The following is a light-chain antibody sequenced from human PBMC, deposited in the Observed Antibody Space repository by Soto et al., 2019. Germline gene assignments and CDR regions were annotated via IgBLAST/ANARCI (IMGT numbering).Light chain of an antibody. Sequence: QSVLTQPPSVSGAPGQRVTISCTGSSSNIGAGYDVHWYQQLPGTAPKLLIYGNNNRPSGVPDRFSGSKSGTSASLAITGLEAEDEADYYCQSYDSSRISDVFGTGTKLTVL. J-gene: IGLJ1*01. CDR1: SSNIGAGYD. CDR3: QSYDSSRISDV. V-gene: IGLV1-40*01. CDR2: GNN.